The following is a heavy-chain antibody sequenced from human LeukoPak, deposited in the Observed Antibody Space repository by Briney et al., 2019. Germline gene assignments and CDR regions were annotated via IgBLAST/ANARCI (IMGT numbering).Heavy chain of an antibody. CDR3: ARGSYCSSTSCSGLNYYYYMDV. CDR2: ISSSSSYI. D-gene: IGHD2-2*01. Sequence: GGSLRLSCAASGFTFSSYSMNWVRQAPGKGLEWVSSISSSSSYIYYADSVKGRFTISRDNAKNSLYLQMNSLRAEDTAVYYCARGSYCSSTSCSGLNYYYYMDVWGKGTTVTISS. CDR1: GFTFSSYS. V-gene: IGHV3-21*01. J-gene: IGHJ6*03.